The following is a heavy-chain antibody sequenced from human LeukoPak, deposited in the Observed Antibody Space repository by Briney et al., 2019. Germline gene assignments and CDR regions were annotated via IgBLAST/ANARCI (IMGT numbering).Heavy chain of an antibody. V-gene: IGHV3-23*01. Sequence: GGSLRLSCALSGFTFSKYAMSCVRQAPGKGLEWVSAISPSDGNTFYADSVKGRFTISRDNSKNTLSLKMNSLRAEDTALYYCAKDSSVPYGITEWGQGTLVTVSS. CDR2: ISPSDGNT. CDR3: AKDSSVPYGITE. D-gene: IGHD4-17*01. J-gene: IGHJ4*02. CDR1: GFTFSKYA.